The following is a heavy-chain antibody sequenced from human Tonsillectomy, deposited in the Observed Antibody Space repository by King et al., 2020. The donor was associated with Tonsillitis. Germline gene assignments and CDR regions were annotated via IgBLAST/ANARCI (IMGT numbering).Heavy chain of an antibody. V-gene: IGHV4-39*01. J-gene: IGHJ5*02. Sequence: QLQESGPGLVKPSETLSLTCTVSGGSISSSSYYWGWIRQPPGKGLEWIGSIYYSGSPYYNPSLKSRLTISVDTSKNQFSLKLSSVTAADTAVYYCARLIAAAGTGVFDWVDPWGQGTLVTVAS. CDR3: ARLIAAAGTGVFDWVDP. D-gene: IGHD6-13*01. CDR1: GGSISSSSYY. CDR2: IYYSGSP.